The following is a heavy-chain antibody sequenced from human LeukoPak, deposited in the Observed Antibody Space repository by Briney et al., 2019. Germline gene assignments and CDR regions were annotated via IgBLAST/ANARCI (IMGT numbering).Heavy chain of an antibody. CDR1: GFTFDDYA. V-gene: IGHV3-9*01. CDR2: ISWNSGSI. D-gene: IGHD6-19*01. CDR3: ARQGYSSGK. J-gene: IGHJ4*02. Sequence: PGGSLRLSCAASGFTFDDYAMHWVRQAPGKGLEWVSGISWNSGSIGYADSVKGRFTISRDNAKNSLYLQMNSLRAEDTALYYCARQGYSSGKWGQGTLVTVSS.